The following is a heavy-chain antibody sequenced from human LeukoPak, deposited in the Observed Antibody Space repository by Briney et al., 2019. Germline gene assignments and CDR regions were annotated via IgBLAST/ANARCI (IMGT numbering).Heavy chain of an antibody. CDR1: GYTLTELS. V-gene: IGHV1-24*01. Sequence: ASVKVSCKVSGYTLTELSMHWVRQAPGKGLEWMGGFDPEDGETIYAQKFQGRVTMTEDTSTDTAYMELSSLRSEDTAVYYCATDPDYDWRSRNTKFDYWGQGTLVTVSS. CDR3: ATDPDYDWRSRNTKFDY. D-gene: IGHD3-16*01. CDR2: FDPEDGET. J-gene: IGHJ4*02.